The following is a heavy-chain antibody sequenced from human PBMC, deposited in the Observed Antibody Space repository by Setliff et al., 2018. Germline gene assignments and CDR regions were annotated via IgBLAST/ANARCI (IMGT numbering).Heavy chain of an antibody. CDR2: ISAYNGYI. V-gene: IGHV1-18*01. Sequence: VSCKASGYTFPSYGISWVRQAPGQGLEWMGWISAYNGYIIYEQKFQGRVTMTTDTSTSTAYMELRSLRSDDTAVYYCARDRPEVVIDAARALFDYWGQGALVTVSS. CDR3: ARDRPEVVIDAARALFDY. CDR1: GYTFPSYG. J-gene: IGHJ4*02. D-gene: IGHD2-15*01.